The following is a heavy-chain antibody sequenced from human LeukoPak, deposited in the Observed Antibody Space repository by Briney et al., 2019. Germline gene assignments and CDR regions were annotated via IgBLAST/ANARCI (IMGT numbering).Heavy chain of an antibody. CDR1: GFTFRSYS. CDR3: TRSDWFDP. Sequence: PGGSLRLSCAASGFTFRSYSMHWVRQTPGKGLVWDSRINSDGSSTSYADSVKGRFTISRDNAKNTLYLQMNSLRGEDTAVYYCTRSDWFDPWGQGTLVTVSS. V-gene: IGHV3-74*01. J-gene: IGHJ5*02. CDR2: INSDGSST.